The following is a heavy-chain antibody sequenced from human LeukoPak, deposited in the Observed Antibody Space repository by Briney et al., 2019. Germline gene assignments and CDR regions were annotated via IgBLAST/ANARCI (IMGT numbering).Heavy chain of an antibody. J-gene: IGHJ3*02. V-gene: IGHV3-21*01. Sequence: TGGSLRLSCAASGFTFSRYSMTWVRQAPGKGLEWVASISGTSIYIYYRDSVKGRFTISRDNANSSLYLQMNSLRAEDTAVYYCARDLSYSRDDAFDIWGQGTMVTVSS. CDR2: ISGTSIYI. CDR1: GFTFSRYS. D-gene: IGHD3-22*01. CDR3: ARDLSYSRDDAFDI.